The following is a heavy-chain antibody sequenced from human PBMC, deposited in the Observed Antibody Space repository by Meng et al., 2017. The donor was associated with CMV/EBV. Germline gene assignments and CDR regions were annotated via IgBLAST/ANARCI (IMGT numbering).Heavy chain of an antibody. Sequence: HLQRQESGPGMVRPSETLALTCTVSGGSISSSIYYWGWIRQPPGKGLEWIGSIYYSGSTYYNPSLKSRVTISVDTSKNQFSLKLSSVTAADTAVYYCARGGIAAAGLHWGQGTLVTVSS. V-gene: IGHV4-39*07. CDR1: GGSISSSIYY. J-gene: IGHJ4*02. D-gene: IGHD6-13*01. CDR3: ARGGIAAAGLH. CDR2: IYYSGST.